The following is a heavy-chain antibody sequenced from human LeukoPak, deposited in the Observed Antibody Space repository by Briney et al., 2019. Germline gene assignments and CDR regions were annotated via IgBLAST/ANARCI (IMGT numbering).Heavy chain of an antibody. CDR3: ARTGVVAATVDY. CDR1: GFTFSSDS. Sequence: GGSLRLSCAASGFTFSSDSMNWVRQAPGKGLEWVSSISSSSSYIYYAYSVKGRFTISRENAKNSLYLQMNGLKAEETAVYYCARTGVVAATVDYWGQGALLAVSS. D-gene: IGHD2-15*01. V-gene: IGHV3-21*01. CDR2: ISSSSSYI. J-gene: IGHJ4*02.